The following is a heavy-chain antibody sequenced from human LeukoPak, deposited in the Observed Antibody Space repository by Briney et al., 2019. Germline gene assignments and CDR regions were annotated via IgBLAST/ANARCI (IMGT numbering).Heavy chain of an antibody. D-gene: IGHD2-15*01. V-gene: IGHV3-23*01. CDR2: ISGSGGST. J-gene: IGHJ6*02. CDR3: AKGLGVVVVAAISGMDV. CDR1: GFTFSSYA. Sequence: GGSLRLSCAASGFTFSSYAMSWVRQAPGKGLEWVSAISGSGGSTYYADSVKGRFTISRDNPKNTLYLQMNSLRAEDTAVYYCAKGLGVVVVAAISGMDVWGQGTTVTVSS.